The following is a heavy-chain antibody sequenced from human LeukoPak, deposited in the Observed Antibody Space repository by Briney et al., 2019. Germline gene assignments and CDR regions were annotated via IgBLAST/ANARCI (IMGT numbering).Heavy chain of an antibody. CDR1: GFTSNIYG. Sequence: GGSLRLSCAASGFTSNIYGIHGVPQAPGKGLYWVAVVSFDGSNKYYADSVKGRFTISRDNSKNIEYLQLNRLRPEDTAVYYCAKCVLGSSWSFDYWGQGTLVTVSS. J-gene: IGHJ4*02. V-gene: IGHV3-30*18. D-gene: IGHD6-13*01. CDR3: AKCVLGSSWSFDY. CDR2: VSFDGSNK.